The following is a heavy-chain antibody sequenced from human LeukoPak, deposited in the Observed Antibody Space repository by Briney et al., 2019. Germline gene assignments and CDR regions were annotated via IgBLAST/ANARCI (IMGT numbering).Heavy chain of an antibody. D-gene: IGHD2-2*01. CDR1: GFSFSSYA. J-gene: IGHJ4*02. V-gene: IGHV3-23*01. Sequence: GGSLRLPCAASGFSFSSYAMTWVRQVPGKGLEWVSTVGTNGASTYYRDSVKGRFTISRDNSKNTLYLQMNSLRAEDTAVYYCAGIPCSGTTCSQIDYWGQGTLVTVSS. CDR3: AGIPCSGTTCSQIDY. CDR2: VGTNGAST.